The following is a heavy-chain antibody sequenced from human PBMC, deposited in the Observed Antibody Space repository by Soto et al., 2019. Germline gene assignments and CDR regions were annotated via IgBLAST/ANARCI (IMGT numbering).Heavy chain of an antibody. J-gene: IGHJ6*02. CDR1: GFTFSSYG. CDR3: ARGFQSNYYYGMDV. CDR2: IWYDGSNK. Sequence: GGSLRLSCAASGFTFSSYGMHWVRQAPGKGLEWVAVIWYDGSNKYYADSVKGRFTISRDNSKNTLYLQMNSLRAEDTAVYYCARGFQSNYYYGMDVWGQGTTVTVSS. V-gene: IGHV3-33*01.